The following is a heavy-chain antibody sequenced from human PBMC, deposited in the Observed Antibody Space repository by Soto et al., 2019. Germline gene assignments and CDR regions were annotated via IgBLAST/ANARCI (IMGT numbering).Heavy chain of an antibody. CDR2: MNSDGKIT. V-gene: IGHV3-74*01. CDR1: GFTFSSYW. D-gene: IGHD6-13*01. J-gene: IGHJ4*02. CDR3: AKADYSYSWAPGDY. Sequence: GGSLRLSCAASGFTFSSYWMLWVRQVPGKWLVWVSRMNSDGKITFYADSVKGRFTTSRDNSKNTLYLQMNSLRVEDTALYYCAKADYSYSWAPGDYWGQGTLVTVSS.